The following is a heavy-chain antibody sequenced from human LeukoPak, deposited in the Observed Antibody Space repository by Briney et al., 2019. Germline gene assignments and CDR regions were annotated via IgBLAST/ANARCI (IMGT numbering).Heavy chain of an antibody. CDR2: ISSSSSYI. Sequence: PGGSLRLSCAASGFTFSSYSMNWVRQAPGKGLEWVSSISSSSSYIYYADSVKGRFTISRDNAKNSLYLQMNSLRAEDTAVYYCARASPGYSSSWYGSYYYYMDVWGKGTTVTVSS. D-gene: IGHD6-13*01. CDR1: GFTFSSYS. J-gene: IGHJ6*03. CDR3: ARASPGYSSSWYGSYYYYMDV. V-gene: IGHV3-21*01.